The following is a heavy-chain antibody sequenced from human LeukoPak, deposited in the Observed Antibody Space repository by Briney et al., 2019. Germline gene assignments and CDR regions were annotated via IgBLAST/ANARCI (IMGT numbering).Heavy chain of an antibody. CDR1: GFTVSSNY. Sequence: GGSLRLSCAASGFTVSSNYMSWVRQAPGKGLEWVSVIYSGGSTYYADSVKGRFTISRDNSKNTLYLQMNSLRAEDTAVYYCAREDGSGSYISPYYYYYGMDVWGQGTTVTVSS. D-gene: IGHD3-10*01. CDR2: IYSGGST. CDR3: AREDGSGSYISPYYYYYGMDV. J-gene: IGHJ6*02. V-gene: IGHV3-66*01.